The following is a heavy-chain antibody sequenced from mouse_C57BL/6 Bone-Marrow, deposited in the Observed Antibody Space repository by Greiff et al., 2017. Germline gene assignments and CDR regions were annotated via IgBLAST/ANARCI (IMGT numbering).Heavy chain of an antibody. CDR1: GYTFTSYW. D-gene: IGHD2-4*01. J-gene: IGHJ3*01. CDR3: ASIYYDYAAY. Sequence: VQLQQPGAELVKPGASVKVSCQASGYTFTSYWMHWVKQRPGQGLEWIGRIHPSDSDTNYNQKFKGKATLTVDKSSSTAYMQLSGLTSEDSAVYYCASIYYDYAAYWGQGTLVTVSA. V-gene: IGHV1-74*01. CDR2: IHPSDSDT.